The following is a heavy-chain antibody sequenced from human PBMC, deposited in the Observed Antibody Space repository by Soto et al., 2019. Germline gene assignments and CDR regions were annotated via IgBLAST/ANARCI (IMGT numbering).Heavy chain of an antibody. J-gene: IGHJ4*02. V-gene: IGHV3-23*01. CDR3: TRETVAGITGLDY. Sequence: EVQLLESGGDLVQPGGSLRLSCAASGFNVGAFAVNWVRQAPGKGLEWVSGISVSDAFIYYADSVRVRFSISRDASENILYLQMNSLRVDDTALYYCTRETVAGITGLDYWGPGTLVTVSS. CDR2: ISVSDAFI. D-gene: IGHD1-20*01. CDR1: GFNVGAFA.